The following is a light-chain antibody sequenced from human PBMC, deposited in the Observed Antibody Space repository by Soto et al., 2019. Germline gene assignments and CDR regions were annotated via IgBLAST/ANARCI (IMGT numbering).Light chain of an antibody. J-gene: IGKJ1*01. CDR2: DVS. CDR3: HQYGSSPRE. V-gene: IGKV3-20*01. Sequence: EIVLTQSPGTLSLSPGDRATLSCRASQTLRIGYLAWYQHKPGQAPRLLIYDVSSRTTGIPDRFSGSGSGTDFTLTISRLEHEDFAVYYCHQYGSSPREFGPGPKADIK. CDR1: QTLRIGY.